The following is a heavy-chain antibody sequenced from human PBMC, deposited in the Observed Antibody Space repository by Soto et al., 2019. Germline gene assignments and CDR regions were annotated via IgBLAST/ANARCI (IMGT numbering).Heavy chain of an antibody. CDR1: GFTFNKYS. Sequence: GGSLRLSCVASGFTFNKYSLAWVRQAPWKGLEWVSAISGSGASTYDADSVKGRFTISRDNSNNTLYLQMNSLRAEDTAVYYCAKTPPVITVITSFDHLGQGTPVTVSS. D-gene: IGHD3-16*01. CDR2: ISGSGAST. V-gene: IGHV3-23*01. J-gene: IGHJ4*02. CDR3: AKTPPVITVITSFDH.